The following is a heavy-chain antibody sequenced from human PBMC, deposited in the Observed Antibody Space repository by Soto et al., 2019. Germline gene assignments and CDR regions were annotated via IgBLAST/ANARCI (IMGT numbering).Heavy chain of an antibody. CDR3: ARTRGGGVAGLIDWYFDL. V-gene: IGHV4-31*03. CDR2: IYYSGST. Sequence: QVQLQESGPGLVKPSQTLSLTCTVSGGSISSGDYYWSWIRQHPGKGLEWIGYIYYSGSTYYNPSLKSRVTISVDTSKNQFPLKLSSVTAADTAVYYCARTRGGGVAGLIDWYFDLWGRGTLVTVSS. CDR1: GGSISSGDYY. D-gene: IGHD6-19*01. J-gene: IGHJ2*01.